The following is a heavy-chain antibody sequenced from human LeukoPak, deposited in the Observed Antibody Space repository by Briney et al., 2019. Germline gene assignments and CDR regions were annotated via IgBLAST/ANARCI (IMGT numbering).Heavy chain of an antibody. Sequence: ASVKVSCKASGGTFSSYAISWVRQAPGQGLEWMGRIIPIFGTANYAHKFQGRVTITTDESSRTASMELSSLRSEDTAVYYCARGLKTYYYGSSGYSLGYWGQGTLVTVSS. V-gene: IGHV1-69*05. D-gene: IGHD3-22*01. CDR2: IIPIFGTA. J-gene: IGHJ4*02. CDR3: ARGLKTYYYGSSGYSLGY. CDR1: GGTFSSYA.